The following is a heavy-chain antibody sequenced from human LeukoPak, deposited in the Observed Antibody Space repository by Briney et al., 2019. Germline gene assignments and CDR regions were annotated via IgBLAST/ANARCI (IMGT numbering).Heavy chain of an antibody. CDR1: GFTVSSNY. Sequence: GGSLRLSCAASGFTVSSNYMSWVRQAPGKGLEWVSVIYSGGSTYYADSVKGRFTISRDNSKNTLYLQMKSLRAADTAVYYCARDPGIAVAGGPYYYYGMDVWGQGTTVTVSS. CDR3: ARDPGIAVAGGPYYYYGMDV. D-gene: IGHD6-19*01. J-gene: IGHJ6*02. CDR2: IYSGGST. V-gene: IGHV3-53*01.